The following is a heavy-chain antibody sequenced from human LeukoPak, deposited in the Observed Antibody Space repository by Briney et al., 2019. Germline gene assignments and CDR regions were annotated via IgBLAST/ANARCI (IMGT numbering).Heavy chain of an antibody. V-gene: IGHV3-23*01. D-gene: IGHD3-22*01. CDR1: GFTFSSYA. J-gene: IGHJ4*02. CDR3: ARAYYDSSGYYYISDY. CDR2: ISGSGGST. Sequence: GGSLRLSCAASGFTFSSYAMSWVRQAPGKGLEWVSAISGSGGSTYYADSVKGRFTISRDNSKNTLYLQMNSLRDEDTAVYYCARAYYDSSGYYYISDYWGQGTLVTVSS.